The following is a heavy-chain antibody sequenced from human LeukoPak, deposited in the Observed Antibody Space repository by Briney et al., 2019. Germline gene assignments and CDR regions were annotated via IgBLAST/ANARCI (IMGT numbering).Heavy chain of an antibody. CDR1: GFTFSSYA. CDR2: ISYDGSNK. Sequence: PPGGTLRLSCAASGFTFSSYAMHWVRQAPGKGLEWVADISYDGSNKYYADSVKGRFTTSRDNSKNTLYLQMNSLRAEDTAVYYCARDFMVRGVIPIYYMDVWGKGTTVTVSS. D-gene: IGHD3-10*01. V-gene: IGHV3-30*04. J-gene: IGHJ6*03. CDR3: ARDFMVRGVIPIYYMDV.